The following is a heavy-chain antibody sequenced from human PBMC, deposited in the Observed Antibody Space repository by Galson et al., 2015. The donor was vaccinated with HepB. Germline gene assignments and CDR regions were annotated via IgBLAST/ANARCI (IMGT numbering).Heavy chain of an antibody. CDR3: ARHLNYYGSGSYGAYYYYGMDV. D-gene: IGHD3-10*01. CDR2: MYYTGST. CDR1: GGSISSSSYF. J-gene: IGHJ6*02. Sequence: ETLSLTCTVSGGSISSSSYFWGWIRQPPGKGLEWIGSMYYTGSTYYNPSLKSRVTISVDTSKNQFSLKLSSVTAADTAVYYCARHLNYYGSGSYGAYYYYGMDVWGQGTTVTVSS. V-gene: IGHV4-39*01.